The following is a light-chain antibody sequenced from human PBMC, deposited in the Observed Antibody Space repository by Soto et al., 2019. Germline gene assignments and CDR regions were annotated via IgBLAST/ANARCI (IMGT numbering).Light chain of an antibody. Sequence: DIQMTQSPSTLSASVGDRVTITCRASQSISSWLVWYQQKPGKAPKLLIYKASSLESGVPSRFSGSGSGTEFTLTISSLQPDDFATYYCQQYNSYPSFGGGTKVEIK. J-gene: IGKJ4*01. CDR2: KAS. CDR3: QQYNSYPS. CDR1: QSISSW. V-gene: IGKV1-5*03.